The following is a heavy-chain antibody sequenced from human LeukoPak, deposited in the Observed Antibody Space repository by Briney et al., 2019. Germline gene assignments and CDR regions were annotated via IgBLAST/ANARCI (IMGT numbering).Heavy chain of an antibody. J-gene: IGHJ4*02. CDR1: GFTFSSYA. CDR3: ARVYGGSRGQFDY. D-gene: IGHD4-23*01. CDR2: ISYDGSNK. V-gene: IGHV3-30*09. Sequence: GGSLRLSCAASGFTFSSYAMHWVRQAPGKGLEWVAVISYDGSNKYYADSVKGRFAISRDNSKNTLYLQMNSLRAEDTAVYYCARVYGGSRGQFDYWGQGTLVTVSS.